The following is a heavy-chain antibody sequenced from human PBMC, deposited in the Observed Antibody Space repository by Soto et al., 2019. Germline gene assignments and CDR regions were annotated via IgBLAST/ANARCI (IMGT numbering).Heavy chain of an antibody. Sequence: EVQLVESGGVVVQPGGSLRLSCAASGFTFDDYTMHWVRQAPGKGLEWVSLSSWDGGSTYYADSVKGRFTISRDNSKNSLYLQMNSLRTEDTALYYCAKGDMSAMVDYWGQGTLVTVSS. D-gene: IGHD5-18*01. V-gene: IGHV3-43*01. CDR2: SSWDGGST. J-gene: IGHJ4*02. CDR3: AKGDMSAMVDY. CDR1: GFTFDDYT.